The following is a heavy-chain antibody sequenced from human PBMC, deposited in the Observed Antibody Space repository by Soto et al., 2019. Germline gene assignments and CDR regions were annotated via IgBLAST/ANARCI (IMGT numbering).Heavy chain of an antibody. Sequence: GGSLRLSCAASGFTFSSYAMSWVRQAPGKGLEWVSAISGSGGSTYYADSVKGRFTISRDNSKNMLYLQMNSLRAEDTAVYYCAKATYNWNYFDYWGQGTLVTVSS. CDR1: GFTFSSYA. D-gene: IGHD1-20*01. J-gene: IGHJ4*02. V-gene: IGHV3-23*01. CDR3: AKATYNWNYFDY. CDR2: ISGSGGST.